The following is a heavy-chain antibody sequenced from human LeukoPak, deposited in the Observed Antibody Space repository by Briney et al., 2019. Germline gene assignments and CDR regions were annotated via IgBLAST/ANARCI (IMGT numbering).Heavy chain of an antibody. CDR3: ARQTIGDSSGYYDY. CDR2: IYSGGST. Sequence: GGSLRLSCAASGFTVSSNYMSWVRQAPGKGLEWVSVIYSGGSTYYADSVKGRFTISRDNSKNTLYLQMNSLRAEDTAVYYCARQTIGDSSGYYDYWGQGTLVTVSS. V-gene: IGHV3-66*02. CDR1: GFTVSSNY. D-gene: IGHD3-22*01. J-gene: IGHJ4*02.